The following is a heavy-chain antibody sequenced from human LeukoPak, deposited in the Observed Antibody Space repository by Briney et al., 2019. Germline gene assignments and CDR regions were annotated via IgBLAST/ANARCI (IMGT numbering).Heavy chain of an antibody. J-gene: IGHJ4*02. CDR2: IKSKTDGGTV. D-gene: IGHD4-17*01. Sequence: GGSLRLSCAASGLTFRNAWMSWVRQAPGKGLEWVGRIKSKTDGGTVDYAPPVKGRFTISRDDSRNTLSVEMNSLKTEDTAVYYCTTDPGDYEIYWGQGTLVTVSS. V-gene: IGHV3-15*01. CDR3: TTDPGDYEIY. CDR1: GLTFRNAW.